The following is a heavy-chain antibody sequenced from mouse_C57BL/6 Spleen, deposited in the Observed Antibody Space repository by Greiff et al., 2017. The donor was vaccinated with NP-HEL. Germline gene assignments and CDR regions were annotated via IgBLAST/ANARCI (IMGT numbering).Heavy chain of an antibody. CDR3: ARSGANWEDAWFAY. D-gene: IGHD4-1*01. V-gene: IGHV1-80*01. CDR1: GYAFSSYW. CDR2: IYPGDGDT. Sequence: VQLQQSGAELVKPGASVKISCKASGYAFSSYWMNWVKQRPGKGLEWIGQIYPGDGDTNYNGKFKGKATLTADKSSSTAYMQLSSLTSEDSAVYFCARSGANWEDAWFAYWGQGTLVTVSA. J-gene: IGHJ3*01.